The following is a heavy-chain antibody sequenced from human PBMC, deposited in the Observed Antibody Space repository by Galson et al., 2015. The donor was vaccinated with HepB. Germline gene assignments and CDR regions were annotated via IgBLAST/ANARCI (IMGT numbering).Heavy chain of an antibody. D-gene: IGHD4-11*01. Sequence: ETLSLTCTVSGDSTSNYYWSWIRQPPGKGLEWIGYIYYSGTTSYTSYNPSLKSRVTISLDTSKNQFSLKLGSVTAADTAVYYCARERHDYSNYVWFDPWGQGTLVTVSS. CDR1: GDSTSNYY. CDR2: IYYSGTTSYT. V-gene: IGHV4-59*01. CDR3: ARERHDYSNYVWFDP. J-gene: IGHJ5*02.